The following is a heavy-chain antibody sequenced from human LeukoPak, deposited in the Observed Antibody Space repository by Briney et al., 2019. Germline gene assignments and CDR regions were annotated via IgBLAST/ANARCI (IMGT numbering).Heavy chain of an antibody. V-gene: IGHV3-11*01. CDR1: GFTFSDYY. D-gene: IGHD3-9*01. CDR3: ARGLRYFDWLSPLDV. Sequence: PGGSLRLSCAASGFTFSDYYMSWIRQAPGKGLEWVSYISSSGSTIYYADSVKGRFTISRDNAENSLYLQMNSLRAEYTAVYYCARGLRYFDWLSPLDVWGKGTTVTISS. J-gene: IGHJ6*04. CDR2: ISSSGSTI.